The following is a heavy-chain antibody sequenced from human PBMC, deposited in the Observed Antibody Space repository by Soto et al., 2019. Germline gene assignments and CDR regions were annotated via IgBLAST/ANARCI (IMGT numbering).Heavy chain of an antibody. CDR3: ARAWGDLDY. D-gene: IGHD3-16*01. V-gene: IGHV1-8*01. Sequence: QVQLVQSGAEVKKPGASVKVSCKASGYTFTNYDINWVRQATGQGLEWMGWMNPNSGNTGFAQQFQDRVTMTRYTSISTAYMELSSLRSEDTAIYYCARAWGDLDYWGQGTLVTVSS. CDR2: MNPNSGNT. J-gene: IGHJ4*02. CDR1: GYTFTNYD.